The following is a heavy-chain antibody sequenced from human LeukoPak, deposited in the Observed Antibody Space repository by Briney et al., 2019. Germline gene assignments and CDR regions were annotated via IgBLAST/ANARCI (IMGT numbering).Heavy chain of an antibody. V-gene: IGHV1-24*01. CDR3: ATDSAVGRITMISDGHYYGMDV. J-gene: IGHJ6*02. CDR1: GYTLTELS. D-gene: IGHD3-22*01. CDR2: FDPEDGET. Sequence: ASVKVSCKVSGYTLTELSMHWVRQAPGKGLEWMGGFDPEDGETIYAQKFQGRVTMTEDTSTDAAYMELSSLRSEDTAVYYCATDSAVGRITMISDGHYYGMDVWGQGTTVTVSS.